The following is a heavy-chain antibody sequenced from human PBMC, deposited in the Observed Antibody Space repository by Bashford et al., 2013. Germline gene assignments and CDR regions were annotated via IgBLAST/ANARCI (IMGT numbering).Heavy chain of an antibody. CDR2: ISSSGSTI. V-gene: IGHV3-48*03. D-gene: IGHD3-22*01. Sequence: GGPLRLSCAASGFTFSSYEMNWVRQAPGKGLEWVSYISSSGSTIYYADSVKGRFTISRDNAKNSLYLQMNSLRAEDTAVYYCARAHDSSGLYYYYYGMDVWGQGTTVTVSS. CDR3: ARAHDSSGLYYYYYGMDV. CDR1: GFTFSSYE. J-gene: IGHJ6*02.